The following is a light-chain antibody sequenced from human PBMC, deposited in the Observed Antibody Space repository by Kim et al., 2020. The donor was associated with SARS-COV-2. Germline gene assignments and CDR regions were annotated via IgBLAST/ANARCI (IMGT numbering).Light chain of an antibody. V-gene: IGKV3-15*01. CDR3: QQYNNWPLT. CDR2: SAS. J-gene: IGKJ4*01. Sequence: VSLGERATPSCRASQSVSSNLAWYQQKPGQAPRLLIYSASTGATGIPARFSGSGSGTEFTLTISSLQSEDLAVYYCQQYNNWPLTFGGGTKVDIK. CDR1: QSVSSN.